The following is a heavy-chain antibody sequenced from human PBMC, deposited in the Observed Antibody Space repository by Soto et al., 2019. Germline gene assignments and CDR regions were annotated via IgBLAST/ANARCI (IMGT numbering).Heavy chain of an antibody. Sequence: GSLRLSCTASGFTFGDYAMSWFRQAPGKGLEWVGFIRSKAYGGTTEYAASVKGRFTISRDDSKSIAYLQMNSLKTEDTAVYYCTRDRITMIVVVISGDYYGMDVWGQGTTVTVSS. CDR3: TRDRITMIVVVISGDYYGMDV. CDR2: IRSKAYGGTT. D-gene: IGHD3-22*01. CDR1: GFTFGDYA. J-gene: IGHJ6*02. V-gene: IGHV3-49*03.